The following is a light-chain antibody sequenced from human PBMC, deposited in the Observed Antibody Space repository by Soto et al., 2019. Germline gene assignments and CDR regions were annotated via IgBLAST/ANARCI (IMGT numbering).Light chain of an antibody. V-gene: IGKV1-6*01. CDR1: QGISNY. CDR3: LQDYNYPWT. J-gene: IGKJ1*01. CDR2: GAT. Sequence: IQMTQSPSTLSASVGDRVTITCRASQGISNYLAWYQQRPGKAPKLLIFGATTLQSGVPSRFSASGSGPDFTLTISSLQPEDFATYYCLQDYNYPWTFGQGTKVDIK.